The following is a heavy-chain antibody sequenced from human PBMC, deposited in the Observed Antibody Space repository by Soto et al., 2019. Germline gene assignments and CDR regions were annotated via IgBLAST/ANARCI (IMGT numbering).Heavy chain of an antibody. CDR2: ISSSSSYI. CDR1: GFTFSSYS. D-gene: IGHD4-17*01. J-gene: IGHJ4*02. V-gene: IGHV3-21*01. Sequence: PGGSLRLSCAASGFTFSSYSMNWVRQAPGKGLEWVSSISSSSSYIYYADSVKGRFTISRDNAKNSLYLQMNSLRAEDTAVYYCAREDYGDYDLLDYWGQGTLVTVSS. CDR3: AREDYGDYDLLDY.